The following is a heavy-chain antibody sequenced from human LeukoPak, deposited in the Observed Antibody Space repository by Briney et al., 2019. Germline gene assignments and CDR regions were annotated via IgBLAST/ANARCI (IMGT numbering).Heavy chain of an antibody. D-gene: IGHD1-26*01. CDR1: GFTFSSYA. J-gene: IGHJ4*02. Sequence: GGSLRLSCAASGFTFSSYAMSWVRQAPGKGLEWVSGISGSGDSTKYADSVKGRFTISRDNAKNSLYLQMNSLRAEDTAVYYCARDVVGAPGIDYWGQGTLVTVSS. V-gene: IGHV3-23*01. CDR3: ARDVVGAPGIDY. CDR2: ISGSGDST.